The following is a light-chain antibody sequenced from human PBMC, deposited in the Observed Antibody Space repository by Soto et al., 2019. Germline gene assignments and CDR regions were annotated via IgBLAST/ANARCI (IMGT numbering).Light chain of an antibody. J-gene: IGLJ1*01. CDR2: EVN. CDR1: SNDVGGYKY. V-gene: IGLV2-14*03. CDR3: SSYSSNNILSYV. Sequence: QSALTQPASVSGAPGQSITISCTGTSNDVGGYKYVSWYQQRPGTAPKLIMFEVNNRPSGVSDRFSGSRSANTASLTISSLQAQDEADYYCSSYSSNNILSYVFGTGTKLTVL.